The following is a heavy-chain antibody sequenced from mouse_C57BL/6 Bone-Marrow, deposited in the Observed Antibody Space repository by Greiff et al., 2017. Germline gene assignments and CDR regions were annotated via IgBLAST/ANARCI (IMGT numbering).Heavy chain of an antibody. CDR2: IDPSDSYT. D-gene: IGHD1-1*01. V-gene: IGHV1-50*01. Sequence: QVQLKQPGAELVKPGASVKLSCKASGYTFTSYWMQWVKQRPGQGLEWIGEIDPSDSYTNYNQKFKGKATLTVDTSSSTAYMQLSSLTSEDSAVYYCAREGYYYGSSYVFDYWGQGTTLTVSS. CDR1: GYTFTSYW. CDR3: AREGYYYGSSYVFDY. J-gene: IGHJ2*01.